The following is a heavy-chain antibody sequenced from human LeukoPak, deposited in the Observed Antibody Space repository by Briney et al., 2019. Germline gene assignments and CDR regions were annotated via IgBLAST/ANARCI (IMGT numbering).Heavy chain of an antibody. J-gene: IGHJ5*02. CDR1: GYTFTGYY. CDR2: ISDSGSTI. V-gene: IGHV3-48*02. D-gene: IGHD6-13*01. Sequence: GASVKVSCKASGYTFTGYYMHWVRQAPGKGLEGVSYISDSGSTIYYADSVKGRFTISRDNAKNSLYLQMNSLRDEDTAVYYCARGIAAVGPPHLWGQGTLVTVSS. CDR3: ARGIAAVGPPHL.